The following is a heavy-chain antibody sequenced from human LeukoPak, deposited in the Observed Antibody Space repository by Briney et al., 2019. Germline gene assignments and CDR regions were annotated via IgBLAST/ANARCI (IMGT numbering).Heavy chain of an antibody. J-gene: IGHJ4*02. CDR2: IWYDGSNK. V-gene: IGHV3-33*01. D-gene: IGHD6-19*01. Sequence: GGSLRLSCAASGFTFSSYAMHWVRQAPGKGLEWVAVIWYDGSNKYYADSVKGRFTISRDNSKNTLYLQMSSLRAEDTAVYCCARDIPSSDWTPTYYFDYWGQGTLVTVSS. CDR3: ARDIPSSDWTPTYYFDY. CDR1: GFTFSSYA.